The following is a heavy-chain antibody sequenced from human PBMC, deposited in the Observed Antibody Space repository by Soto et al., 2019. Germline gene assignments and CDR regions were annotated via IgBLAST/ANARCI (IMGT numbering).Heavy chain of an antibody. D-gene: IGHD3-3*01. J-gene: IGHJ4*02. CDR2: IYYSGST. V-gene: IGHV4-59*01. CDR3: ARGIIDFWSVTWGYFDY. Sequence: QVQLQESGPGLVKPSETLSLTCTVSGGSISSYYWSWIRQPPGKGLEWIGYIYYSGSTNYNPSLKSRVTISVDTSKNQFSLKLSSVTAADTAVYYCARGIIDFWSVTWGYFDYWGQGTLVTVSS. CDR1: GGSISSYY.